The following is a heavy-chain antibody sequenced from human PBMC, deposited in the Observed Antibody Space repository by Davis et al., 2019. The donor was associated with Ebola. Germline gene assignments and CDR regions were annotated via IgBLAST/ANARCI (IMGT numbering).Heavy chain of an antibody. D-gene: IGHD2-2*01. Sequence: GESLKISCKGPGYSFTSYWIGWVRQMPGKGLEWMGIIYPGDSDTRYSPSFQGQVTISADKSISTAYLQWSSLKASDTAMYYCARQTYCSSTSCFHFDYWGQGTLVTVSS. CDR1: GYSFTSYW. J-gene: IGHJ4*02. V-gene: IGHV5-51*01. CDR2: IYPGDSDT. CDR3: ARQTYCSSTSCFHFDY.